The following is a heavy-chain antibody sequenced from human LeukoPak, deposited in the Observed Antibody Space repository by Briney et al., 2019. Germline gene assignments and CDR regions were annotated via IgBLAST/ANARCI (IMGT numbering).Heavy chain of an antibody. CDR2: IYPGDSDT. D-gene: IGHD5-18*01. CDR1: GYSFTSYW. Sequence: GESPKISCKGSGYSFTSYWIGWVRQMPGKGLEWMGIIYPGDSDTRYSPSFQGQVTISADKSISTAYLQWSSLKASDTAMYYCATYSYGTIYHFDYWGQGTLLTVSS. V-gene: IGHV5-51*01. J-gene: IGHJ4*02. CDR3: ATYSYGTIYHFDY.